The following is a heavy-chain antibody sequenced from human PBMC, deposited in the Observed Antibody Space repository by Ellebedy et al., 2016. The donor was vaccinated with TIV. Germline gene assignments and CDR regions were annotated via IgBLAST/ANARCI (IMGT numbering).Heavy chain of an antibody. CDR2: ISGETSHT. Sequence: GGSLRLXXAVSGFTFSDHYMIWIRQAPGKGLEWVSYISGETSHTDYVDSVKGRFTISRDNAKNSLYLQMNSLRAEDTAVYYCASRGLIYPYYFDYWGHGTLVTVSS. D-gene: IGHD3-10*01. V-gene: IGHV3-11*03. CDR3: ASRGLIYPYYFDY. CDR1: GFTFSDHY. J-gene: IGHJ4*03.